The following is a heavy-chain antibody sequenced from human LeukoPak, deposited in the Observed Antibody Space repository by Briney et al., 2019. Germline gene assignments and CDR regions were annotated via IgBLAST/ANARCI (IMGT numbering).Heavy chain of an antibody. CDR1: GGSLSGRSYY. J-gene: IGHJ3*02. CDR3: TRRAWDLGNDAFDI. D-gene: IGHD1-26*01. CDR2: LYYTGTT. V-gene: IGHV4-39*02. Sequence: SETLSLTCTVSGGSLSGRSYYWCWIRQPPGGGLEWIGSLYYTGTTYYNPSLKSRVSLSVDTSKIHFSVRLTSVTAADTAIYYCTRRAWDLGNDAFDIWGQGTMVTVPS.